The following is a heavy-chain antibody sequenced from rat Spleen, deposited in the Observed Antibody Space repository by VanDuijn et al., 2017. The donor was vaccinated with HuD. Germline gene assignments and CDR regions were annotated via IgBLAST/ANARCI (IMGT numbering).Heavy chain of an antibody. V-gene: IGHV5-29*01. CDR3: ARGTRNYSSYGGFAY. J-gene: IGHJ3*01. Sequence: EVQLVESGGGLVQPGRSMKLSCAASGFTFSDYGMAWVRQAPAKGLEWVATISYDGSTTYYRDSMKGRFTVSRENAKNTLYLQMDSLGSEDTATYYCARGTRNYSSYGGFAYWGQGTLVTVSS. D-gene: IGHD1-2*01. CDR2: ISYDGSTT. CDR1: GFTFSDYG.